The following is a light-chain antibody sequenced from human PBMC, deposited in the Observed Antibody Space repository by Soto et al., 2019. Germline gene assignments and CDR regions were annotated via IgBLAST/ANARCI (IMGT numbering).Light chain of an antibody. V-gene: IGLV1-40*01. CDR1: SSNIGAGYD. J-gene: IGLJ3*02. Sequence: QSVLTQPPSVSGAPGQRVTISCTGSSSNIGAGYDVQWYQHLPGTAPKLLIHGNTNRPSGVPDRFSGSKSGTSASLAITALQVGDEGDYYCQPYHTTLSSWVFGGGTKLPV. CDR2: GNT. CDR3: QPYHTTLSSWV.